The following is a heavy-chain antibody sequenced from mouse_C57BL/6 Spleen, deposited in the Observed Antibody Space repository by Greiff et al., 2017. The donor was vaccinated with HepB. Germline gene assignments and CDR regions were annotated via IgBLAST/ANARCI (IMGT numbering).Heavy chain of an antibody. D-gene: IGHD1-1*01. CDR2: IDPENGDT. J-gene: IGHJ1*03. V-gene: IGHV14-4*01. CDR1: GFNIKDDY. CDR3: TITTVVATRYFDV. Sequence: EVQLQQSGAELVRPGASVKLSCTASGFNIKDDYMHWVKQRPEQGLEWIGWIDPENGDTEYASKFQGKATITADTSSNTAYLQLGSLTSEDTAVYYCTITTVVATRYFDVWGTGTTVTVSS.